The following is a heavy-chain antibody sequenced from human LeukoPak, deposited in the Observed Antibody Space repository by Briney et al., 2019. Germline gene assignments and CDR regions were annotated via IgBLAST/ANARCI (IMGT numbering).Heavy chain of an antibody. CDR3: ARDPHYYYMDV. V-gene: IGHV3-20*04. J-gene: IGHJ6*03. CDR1: GFTVSSNY. Sequence: GGSLRLSCAASGFTVSSNYMSWVRHAPGKGLEWVSGINWNGGSTGYADSVKGRFTISRDNAKNSLYLQMNRLRAEDTALYYCARDPHYYYMDVWGKGTTVTVSS. CDR2: INWNGGST.